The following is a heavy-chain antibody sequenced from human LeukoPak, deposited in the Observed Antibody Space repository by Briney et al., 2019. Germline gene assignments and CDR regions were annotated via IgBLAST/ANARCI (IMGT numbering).Heavy chain of an antibody. V-gene: IGHV1-18*01. CDR1: GYTFTSYD. CDR3: ARDQASSSWYRRIDY. Sequence: ASVKVSCKASGYTFTSYDINWVRQATGQGLEWMGWISAYNGNTNYVQKLQGRVTMTTDTSTSTAYMELRSLRSDDTAVYYCARDQASSSWYRRIDYWGQGTLVTVSS. D-gene: IGHD6-13*01. J-gene: IGHJ4*02. CDR2: ISAYNGNT.